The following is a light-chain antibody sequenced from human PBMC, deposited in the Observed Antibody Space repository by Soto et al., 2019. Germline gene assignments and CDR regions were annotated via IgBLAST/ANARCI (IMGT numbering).Light chain of an antibody. CDR1: SSDVGAYNH. CDR2: EVT. Sequence: QSALTQPASVSGSPGQSITISCTGTSSDVGAYNHVSWYQLHPGEVPKLIIFEVTNRPSGVSTRFSGSKSGDTASLTISGLHPEDEADYYCSSYTSSSTLYVFGTGTKLTVL. CDR3: SSYTSSSTLYV. V-gene: IGLV2-14*01. J-gene: IGLJ1*01.